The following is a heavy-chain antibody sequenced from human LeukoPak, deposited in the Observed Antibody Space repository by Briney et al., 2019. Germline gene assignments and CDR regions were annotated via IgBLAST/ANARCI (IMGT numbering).Heavy chain of an antibody. V-gene: IGHV3-23*01. CDR2: ISGSGGST. CDR3: AKPMSDIVVVPADY. J-gene: IGHJ4*02. CDR1: GFTFSSYA. Sequence: GSLRLSCAASGFTFSSYAMSWVRQAPGKGLEWVSAISGSGGSTYYADSVKGRFTISRDNSKNTLYLQMNSLRAEDTAVYYCAKPMSDIVVVPADYWGQGTLVTVSS. D-gene: IGHD2-2*01.